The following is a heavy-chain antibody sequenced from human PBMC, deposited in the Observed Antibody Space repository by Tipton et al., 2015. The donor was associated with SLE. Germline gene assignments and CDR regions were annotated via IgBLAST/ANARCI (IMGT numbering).Heavy chain of an antibody. D-gene: IGHD7-27*01. CDR3: AKNWGGTTNWFDP. CDR2: IWFDGTYK. V-gene: IGHV3-33*06. Sequence: SLRLSCAASGFTFSIYGMHWVRQAPGKGLEWVAVIWFDGTYKLYADSVKGRFTISRDYSKDTVYLQMNSLRAEDTAVYYCAKNWGGTTNWFDPWGQGTLVTVSS. J-gene: IGHJ5*02. CDR1: GFTFSIYG.